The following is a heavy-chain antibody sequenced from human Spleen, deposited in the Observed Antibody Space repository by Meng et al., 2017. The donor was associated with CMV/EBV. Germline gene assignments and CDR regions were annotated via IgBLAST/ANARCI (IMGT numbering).Heavy chain of an antibody. CDR1: GGTFSSYA. CDR2: IIPIFGTA. D-gene: IGHD6-19*01. J-gene: IGHJ4*02. Sequence: KASGGTFSSYAISWVRQAPGQGLEWMGGIIPIFGTANYAQKFQGRVTITTDESTSTAYMELSSLRSEDTAVYYCARDFADSSGAIDYWGQGTLVTVSS. V-gene: IGHV1-69*05. CDR3: ARDFADSSGAIDY.